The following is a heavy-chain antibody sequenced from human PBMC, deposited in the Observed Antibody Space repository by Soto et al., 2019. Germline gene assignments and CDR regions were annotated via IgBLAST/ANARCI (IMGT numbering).Heavy chain of an antibody. CDR3: ARDFRSEDNYVWGSYRYTYFDY. CDR1: GGTFSSYA. V-gene: IGHV1-69*06. CDR2: IIPIFGTA. J-gene: IGHJ4*02. D-gene: IGHD3-16*02. Sequence: SVKVSCKASGGTFSSYAISWVRQAPGQGLEWMGGIIPIFGTANYAQKFQGRVTITADKSTSTAYMELSSLRSEDTAVYYCARDFRSEDNYVWGSYRYTYFDYWGQGTLVTVSS.